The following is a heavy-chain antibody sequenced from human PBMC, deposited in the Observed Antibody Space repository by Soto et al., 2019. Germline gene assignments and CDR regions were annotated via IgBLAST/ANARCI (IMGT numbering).Heavy chain of an antibody. CDR3: ARGLLHIVVVTAKNWFDP. J-gene: IGHJ5*02. CDR1: GGSFSGYY. CDR2: INHSGST. D-gene: IGHD2-21*02. V-gene: IGHV4-34*01. Sequence: QVQLQQWGAGLLKPSETLSLTCAVYGGSFSGYYWSWIRQPPGKGLEWIGEINHSGSTNYNPSLMSRVTIPGATSKNQCSRELSSGAAADTAVYYLARGLLHIVVVTAKNWFDPWGQGTLVTVSS.